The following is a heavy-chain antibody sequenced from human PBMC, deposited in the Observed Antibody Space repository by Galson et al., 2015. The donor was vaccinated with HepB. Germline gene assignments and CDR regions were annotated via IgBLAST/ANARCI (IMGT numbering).Heavy chain of an antibody. V-gene: IGHV3-11*01. CDR2: ISSSGSTI. J-gene: IGHJ6*02. CDR3: ARDVGAVRHYYYYGMDV. CDR1: GFTFSDYY. D-gene: IGHD1-26*01. Sequence: SLRLSCAASGFTFSDYYMSWIRQAPGKGLEWVSYISSSGSTIYYADSVKGRFTISRDNAKNSLYLQMNSLRAEDTAVYYCARDVGAVRHYYYYGMDVWGQGTTVTVSS.